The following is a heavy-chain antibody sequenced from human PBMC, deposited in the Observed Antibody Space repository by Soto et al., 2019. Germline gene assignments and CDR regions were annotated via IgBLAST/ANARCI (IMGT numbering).Heavy chain of an antibody. CDR1: GDTFAFYS. Sequence: QVQLVQSGAEVKRPGSSVKVSCKASGDTFAFYSITWVRQAPGLGLEWMGRINPILSMSNYAQRFQGRVTMTADKSTSTAYMVLNSRRSEDTAIYYCATSYGSGYRAFDYWGQGALVTVSS. V-gene: IGHV1-69*02. CDR2: INPILSMS. J-gene: IGHJ4*02. CDR3: ATSYGSGYRAFDY. D-gene: IGHD3-10*01.